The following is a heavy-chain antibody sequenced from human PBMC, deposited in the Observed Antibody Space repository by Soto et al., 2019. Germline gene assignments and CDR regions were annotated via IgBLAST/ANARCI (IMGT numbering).Heavy chain of an antibody. Sequence: EVQLVESGGGLVQPGGSLRLSCEASGFTFSDYWMHWVRQAPGMGLVWVSRIKSDGSSTSYADSVKGRFTISRDNAKNTLYLQMHSLRAEDTAVYYCARAPYRITFGGVIDYWGQGTLVTVSS. V-gene: IGHV3-74*01. CDR2: IKSDGSST. J-gene: IGHJ4*02. CDR1: GFTFSDYW. CDR3: ARAPYRITFGGVIDY. D-gene: IGHD3-16*01.